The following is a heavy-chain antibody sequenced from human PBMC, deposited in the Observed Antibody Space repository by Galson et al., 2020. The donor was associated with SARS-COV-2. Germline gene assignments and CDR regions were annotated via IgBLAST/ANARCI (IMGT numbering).Heavy chain of an antibody. V-gene: IGHV4-30-2*01. CDR1: GGSISSGGYS. CDR3: ARGTVTMGVANWFDP. Sequence: LRLSCAVSGGSISSGGYSWSWIRQPPGKGLEWIGYIYHSGSTYYNPSLKSRVTISVDRSKNQFSLKLSSVTAADTAVYYCARGTVTMGVANWFDPWGQGTLVTVSS. D-gene: IGHD4-4*01. J-gene: IGHJ5*02. CDR2: IYHSGST.